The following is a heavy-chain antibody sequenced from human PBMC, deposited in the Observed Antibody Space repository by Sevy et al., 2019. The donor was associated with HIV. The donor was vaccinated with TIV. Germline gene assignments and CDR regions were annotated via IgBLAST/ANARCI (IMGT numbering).Heavy chain of an antibody. D-gene: IGHD2-15*01. V-gene: IGHV1-24*01. CDR2: LDPGNGEI. CDR3: ATVGLGYYSGSSYYQGDWFDP. Sequence: ASVKVSCKVFGYSLRKLSMHWVLQAPGKGLEWMGSLDPGNGEITYAQTLQGRVTMTEDTSTDTAYMELSSLTSEDTATYYCATVGLGYYSGSSYYQGDWFDPWGQRTLVTVSS. J-gene: IGHJ5*02. CDR1: GYSLRKLS.